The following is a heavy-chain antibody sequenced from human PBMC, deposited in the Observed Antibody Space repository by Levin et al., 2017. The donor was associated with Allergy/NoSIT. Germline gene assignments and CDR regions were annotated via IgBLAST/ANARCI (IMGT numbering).Heavy chain of an antibody. J-gene: IGHJ3*02. V-gene: IGHV3-74*01. CDR3: ARIHSWDDFDI. Sequence: PGGSLRLSCAASGFTFSSYWMHWVRQAPGKGLVWVSRINSDGSSTRYADSVKGRFTISRDNAKNTLYLQMNSLRAEDTALYYCARIHSWDDFDIWGQGTMVTVSS. D-gene: IGHD6-13*01. CDR2: INSDGSST. CDR1: GFTFSSYW.